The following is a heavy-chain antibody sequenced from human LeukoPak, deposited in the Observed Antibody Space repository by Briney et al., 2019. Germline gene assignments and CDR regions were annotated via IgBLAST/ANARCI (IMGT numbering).Heavy chain of an antibody. D-gene: IGHD1-26*01. CDR1: GFSFSDYY. CDR3: AREGGEWELLRTFDY. J-gene: IGHJ4*02. Sequence: GGSLRLSCAASGFSFSDYYMSWIRQAPGKGLEWVSYISSSGSTIYYADSVKGRFTISRDNAKNSLYLQMNSLRAEDTAVYYCAREGGEWELLRTFDYWGQGTLVTVSS. V-gene: IGHV3-11*04. CDR2: ISSSGSTI.